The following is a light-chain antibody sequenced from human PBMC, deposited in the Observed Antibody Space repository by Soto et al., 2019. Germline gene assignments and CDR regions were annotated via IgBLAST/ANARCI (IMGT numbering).Light chain of an antibody. CDR2: EVS. CDR3: CSYTTSYTLL. V-gene: IGLV2-14*01. CDR1: SSDVGAYNF. J-gene: IGLJ1*01. Sequence: QAVLPQPSSVSGSPGQSITISCTGTSSDVGAYNFVSWYQQHPGKAPKLMIYEVSNRASGISNRCSGSKSGNTASLTISGAQAEDEADYYCCSYTTSYTLLFGSGTKGTVL.